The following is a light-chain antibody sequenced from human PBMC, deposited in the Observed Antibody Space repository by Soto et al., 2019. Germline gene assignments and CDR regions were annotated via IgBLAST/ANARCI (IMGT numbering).Light chain of an antibody. CDR3: QQYTNTNNPWM. J-gene: IGKJ1*01. CDR1: QGISSY. Sequence: VILMTQSPSFLSASTGDRCTISCRMSQGISSYLAWYQQKPGKAPKLLVYDASTLQSRVASRFSGSGSGTEFTLIISGLPPDDSATYYCQQYTNTNNPWMFGQGTKV. V-gene: IGKV1D-8*01. CDR2: DAS.